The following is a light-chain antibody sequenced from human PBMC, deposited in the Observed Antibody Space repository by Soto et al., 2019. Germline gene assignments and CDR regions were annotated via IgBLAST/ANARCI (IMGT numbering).Light chain of an antibody. V-gene: IGLV1-40*01. J-gene: IGLJ2*01. CDR3: QSYDGSLSAHVV. CDR2: GNS. CDR1: SSNIGAGYD. Sequence: QPVLTQPPSVSGAPGQRVTISCTGSSSNIGAGYDVHWYQQLPGTAPKLLIYGNSNRPSGVPDRFSGSKSGTSASLAITGLQAEDEADYYCQSYDGSLSAHVVFGGGTKLTVL.